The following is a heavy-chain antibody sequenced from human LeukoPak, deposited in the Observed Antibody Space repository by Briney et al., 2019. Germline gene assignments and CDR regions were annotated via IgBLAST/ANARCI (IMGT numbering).Heavy chain of an antibody. V-gene: IGHV3-23*01. Sequence: PGGSLRLSCAASGFTFSSYAMSWVRQAPGKGLEWVSAISGSGGSTYYADSVKGRFTISRDNSKNTLYLQMNSLRAEDTAVYYCAQSRSLYDSSGYYLTPFDYWGQGTLVTVSS. CDR3: AQSRSLYDSSGYYLTPFDY. CDR1: GFTFSSYA. J-gene: IGHJ4*02. D-gene: IGHD3-22*01. CDR2: ISGSGGST.